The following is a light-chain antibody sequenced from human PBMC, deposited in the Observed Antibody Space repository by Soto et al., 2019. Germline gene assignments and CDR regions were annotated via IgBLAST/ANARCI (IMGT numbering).Light chain of an antibody. CDR2: GAS. V-gene: IGKV1-5*03. Sequence: DVQMTQSPSTLSASVGDTVTITCRTSQSFQSSVAWYQQKPGKAPSLFIYGASNLEGGAPSRFSASGSGTEFTLTISSLQPEDFATYYCQQYRRYPYTFGQGTKVDVK. CDR3: QQYRRYPYT. J-gene: IGKJ2*01. CDR1: QSFQSS.